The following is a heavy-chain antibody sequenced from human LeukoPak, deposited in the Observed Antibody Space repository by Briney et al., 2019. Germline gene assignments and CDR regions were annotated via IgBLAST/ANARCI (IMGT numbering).Heavy chain of an antibody. J-gene: IGHJ4*02. Sequence: GGSLRLSCAASGFTFSSYAMHWVRQAPGKGLEWVAVISYDGRNKYYADSVKGRFSISRDNSKNTLYLQMNSLRAEDAAVYYCARQYTSGWSVYWGQGSLVTVSS. CDR1: GFTFSSYA. CDR3: ARQYTSGWSVY. V-gene: IGHV3-30*04. D-gene: IGHD6-19*01. CDR2: ISYDGRNK.